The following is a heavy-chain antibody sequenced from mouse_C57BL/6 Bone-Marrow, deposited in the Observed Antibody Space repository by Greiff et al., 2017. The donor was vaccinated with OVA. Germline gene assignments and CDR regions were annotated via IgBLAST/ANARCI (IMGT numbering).Heavy chain of an antibody. CDR2: INYDGSST. CDR3: ARATSYFDV. CDR1: GFTFSDYY. V-gene: IGHV5-16*01. Sequence: EVMLVESEGGLVQPGSSMKLSCTASGFTFSDYYMAWVRQVPEKGLEWVANINYDGSSTYYLDSLKSRFIISRDNAKNILYLQMSSLKSEDTATYYCARATSYFDVWGTGTTVTVSS. J-gene: IGHJ1*03.